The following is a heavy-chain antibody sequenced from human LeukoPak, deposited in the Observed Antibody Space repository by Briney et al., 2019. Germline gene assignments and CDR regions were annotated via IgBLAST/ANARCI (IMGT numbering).Heavy chain of an antibody. V-gene: IGHV4-39*07. CDR2: IYHSGSS. Sequence: SETLSLTCTVSGASISSSDYYWGWVRQPPGKGLEWIGSIYHSGSSYYNSSLKSRLFISVDTAKNQFSLKLSSATAADTALYYCARDLRVGASLDDAFDFWGQGTLVTVSS. D-gene: IGHD1-26*01. CDR1: GASISSSDYY. CDR3: ARDLRVGASLDDAFDF. J-gene: IGHJ3*01.